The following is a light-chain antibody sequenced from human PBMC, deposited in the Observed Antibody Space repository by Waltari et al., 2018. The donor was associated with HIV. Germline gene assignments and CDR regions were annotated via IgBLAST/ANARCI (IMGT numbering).Light chain of an antibody. CDR2: DAS. J-gene: IGKJ2*01. CDR3: QQYTNWPPYT. CDR1: QGISTS. Sequence: EIVMTQSPATLSFSPGERVALSCRASQGISTSLAWYQQKPGQDPRHLIYDASTTAADIPAGFSGSGSGTEFTLTIISLQSEDFAIYYCQQYTNWPPYTFGQGTKLEI. V-gene: IGKV3-15*01.